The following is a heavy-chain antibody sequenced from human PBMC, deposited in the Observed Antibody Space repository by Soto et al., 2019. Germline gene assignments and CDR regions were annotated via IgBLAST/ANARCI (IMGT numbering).Heavy chain of an antibody. V-gene: IGHV4-31*03. CDR3: ARWKGVPAAMCDYFDY. CDR1: GGSISSGGYY. Sequence: QVQLQESGPGLVKPSQTLSLTCTVSGGSISSGGYYWSWIRQHPGKGLEWIGYIYYSGSTYYNPSLKSRVTISVDTSKNQFPLKLSSVTAADTAVYYCARWKGVPAAMCDYFDYWGQGTLVTVSS. D-gene: IGHD2-2*01. CDR2: IYYSGST. J-gene: IGHJ4*02.